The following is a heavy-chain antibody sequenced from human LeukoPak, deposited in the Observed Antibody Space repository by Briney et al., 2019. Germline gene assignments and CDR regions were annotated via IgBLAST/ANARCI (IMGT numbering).Heavy chain of an antibody. CDR2: INWDGATV. D-gene: IGHD2-15*01. J-gene: IGHJ4*02. CDR3: ATGAVVAIIRLSGEYFDY. CDR1: GFTSDDYC. V-gene: IGHV3-9*02. Sequence: GRSLRLSWAASGFTSDDYCMQCVRHAAGGGLEWVAAINWDGATVGCTESMQGRFTISRDNAKNSPYMELNSLTPEDTALYYCATGAVVAIIRLSGEYFDYWGQGTLVTVSA.